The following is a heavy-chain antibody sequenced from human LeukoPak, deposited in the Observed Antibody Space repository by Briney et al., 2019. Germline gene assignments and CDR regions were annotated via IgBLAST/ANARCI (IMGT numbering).Heavy chain of an antibody. CDR2: IRYDGSNK. CDR3: AKGNLGIARY. V-gene: IGHV3-30*02. Sequence: GGSLRPSCAASGFTFSSYGMHWVRQAPGKGLEWVAFIRYDGSNKYYADPVKGRFTISRDNSKNTLYLQMNSLRAEDTAVYYCAKGNLGIARYWGQGTLVTVSS. D-gene: IGHD7-27*01. CDR1: GFTFSSYG. J-gene: IGHJ4*02.